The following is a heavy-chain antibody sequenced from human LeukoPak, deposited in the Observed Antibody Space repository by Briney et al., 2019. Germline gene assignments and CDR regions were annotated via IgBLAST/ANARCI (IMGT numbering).Heavy chain of an antibody. CDR3: AKHQLGFLRSVDY. Sequence: GGSLRLSGAASGFTFSSYAMSWVRQAPGKGLEWVSGISTSGGSTYYADSVKGRFTISRDNSKNTLYLQMNSLRAEDTAVYYCAKHQLGFLRSVDYWGQGTLVTVSS. CDR1: GFTFSSYA. CDR2: ISTSGGST. D-gene: IGHD2-2*01. J-gene: IGHJ4*02. V-gene: IGHV3-23*01.